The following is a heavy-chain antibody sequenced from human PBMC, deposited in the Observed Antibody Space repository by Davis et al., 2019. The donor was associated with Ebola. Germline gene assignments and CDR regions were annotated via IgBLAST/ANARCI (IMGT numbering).Heavy chain of an antibody. CDR3: ARLVGVHVDYFDY. CDR1: GFTFSDYY. Sequence: GESLKISCAASGFTFSDYYMSWIRQAPGKGLEWVSYISSSGSTIYYADSVKGRFTISRDNAKNSLYLQMNSLRAEDTAVYYCARLVGVHVDYFDYWGQGTLVTVSS. J-gene: IGHJ4*02. V-gene: IGHV3-11*01. D-gene: IGHD2-2*01. CDR2: ISSSGSTI.